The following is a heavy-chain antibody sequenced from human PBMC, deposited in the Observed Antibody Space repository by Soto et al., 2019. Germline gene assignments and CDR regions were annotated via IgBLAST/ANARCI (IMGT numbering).Heavy chain of an antibody. CDR3: AKPPLMMMYAHDAFDI. V-gene: IGHV3-23*01. CDR1: GFTFSSYA. D-gene: IGHD2-8*01. Sequence: GGSLRLSCAASGFTFSSYAMSWVRQAPGKGLEWVSAISGSGGSTYYADSVKGRFTISRDNSKNTLYLQMNSLRAEDTAVYYCAKPPLMMMYAHDAFDIWGQGTMVTVSS. J-gene: IGHJ3*02. CDR2: ISGSGGST.